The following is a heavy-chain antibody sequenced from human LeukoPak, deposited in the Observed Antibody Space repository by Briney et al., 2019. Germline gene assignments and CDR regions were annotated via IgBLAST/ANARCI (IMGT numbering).Heavy chain of an antibody. CDR3: ARLSATGSNYYGMDV. Sequence: SETLSLTCTVSAGSIRSYYWSWIRQSPGKGLEWIGYIYYSGSTNYNPSLKSRVTISVDMSKNQLSLKLSSVTAADTAVYYCARLSATGSNYYGMDVWGQGTTVTVSS. CDR2: IYYSGST. D-gene: IGHD7-27*01. V-gene: IGHV4-59*08. J-gene: IGHJ6*02. CDR1: AGSIRSYY.